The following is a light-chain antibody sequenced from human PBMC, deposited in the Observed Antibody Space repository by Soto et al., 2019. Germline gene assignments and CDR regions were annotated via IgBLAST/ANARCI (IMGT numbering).Light chain of an antibody. CDR3: QHYGSSPPYT. V-gene: IGKV3-20*01. CDR1: QSVSRTD. CDR2: AAS. J-gene: IGKJ2*01. Sequence: EIVLPQSPGTLCLSPGERATLSCRASQSVSRTDLGWYQQKPGQAPRLFIYAASSRATGIPDRFSGSGSGTDFTLTISRLEPEDFAVYYCQHYGSSPPYTFGQGTKLEIK.